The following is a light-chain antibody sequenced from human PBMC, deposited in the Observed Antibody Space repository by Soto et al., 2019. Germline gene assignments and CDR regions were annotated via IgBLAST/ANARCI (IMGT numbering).Light chain of an antibody. Sequence: DIQMTQSPSSLSASVGDRVTITCRASQGISNSLAWYQQKPGKVPTLLIYSASTLQSGVPSRFRGSGSGTDFTLIISSLQPQDVATYYCQQYNNAPPFTFGPGTKVAIK. CDR3: QQYNNAPPFT. CDR2: SAS. CDR1: QGISNS. V-gene: IGKV1-27*01. J-gene: IGKJ3*01.